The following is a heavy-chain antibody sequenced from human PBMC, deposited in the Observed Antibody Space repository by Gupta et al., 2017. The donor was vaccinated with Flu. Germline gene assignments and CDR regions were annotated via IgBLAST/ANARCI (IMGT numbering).Heavy chain of an antibody. Sequence: ISSSGATIYYADSVKGRFTISRDNAKNSLYLQIKSLRVEDTAVYYCARDTVDRDGMDVWGQGTTVTVSS. J-gene: IGHJ6*02. D-gene: IGHD5-12*01. V-gene: IGHV3-11*01. CDR3: ARDTVDRDGMDV. CDR2: ISSSGATI.